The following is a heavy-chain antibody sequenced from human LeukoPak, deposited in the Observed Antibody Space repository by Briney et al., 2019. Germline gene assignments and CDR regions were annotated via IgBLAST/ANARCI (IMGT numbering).Heavy chain of an antibody. V-gene: IGHV3-30*02. J-gene: IGHJ4*02. CDR3: AKDPYYYDSSGYPYFDY. D-gene: IGHD3-22*01. CDR1: GFTFSSYG. Sequence: PGGSLRLSCAASGFTFSSYGMHWVRQAPGKGLEWVAFIRYDGSNKYYADSVKGRFTISRDNSKNTLYLQMNSLRAEDTAVYYCAKDPYYYDSSGYPYFDYWGQGTLVTVSS. CDR2: IRYDGSNK.